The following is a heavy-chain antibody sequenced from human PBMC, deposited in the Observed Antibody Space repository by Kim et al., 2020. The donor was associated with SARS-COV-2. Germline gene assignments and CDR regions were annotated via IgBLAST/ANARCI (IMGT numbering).Heavy chain of an antibody. Sequence: GGSLRLSCAASGFTFSSYAMSWVRQAPGKGLEWVSVIYSGGSSTYYADSVKGRFTISRDNSKNTLYLQMNSLRAEDTAVYYCAKVKYQWLATPFDYWGQGTLVTVSS. CDR3: AKVKYQWLATPFDY. CDR2: IYSGGSST. CDR1: GFTFSSYA. J-gene: IGHJ4*02. V-gene: IGHV3-23*03. D-gene: IGHD6-19*01.